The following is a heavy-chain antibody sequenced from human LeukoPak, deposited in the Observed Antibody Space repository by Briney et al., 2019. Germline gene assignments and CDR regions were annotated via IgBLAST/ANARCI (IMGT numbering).Heavy chain of an antibody. D-gene: IGHD2/OR15-2a*01. J-gene: IGHJ6*02. CDR1: GFTFDGYA. CDR3: ATWAFYHGMDV. V-gene: IGHV3-43*02. CDR2: INADGGRT. Sequence: GSLRLSRVASGFTFDGYAMHWVRQAPGKGLEWVSLINADGGRTYYADSVNGRFTISRDNSKNSLYLQMNSLRSEDSAVYYCATWAFYHGMDVWGQGTTVIVSS.